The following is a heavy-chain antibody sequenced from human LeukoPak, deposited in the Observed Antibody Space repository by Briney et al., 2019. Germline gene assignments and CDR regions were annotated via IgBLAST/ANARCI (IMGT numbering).Heavy chain of an antibody. J-gene: IGHJ5*02. CDR3: ARGTITRYSWNYEGSWFDP. D-gene: IGHD1-7*01. Sequence: ASVKVSCKASGYPFTTYGISWVRQAPGQGLEWMGWISAYNSNTNYAQKLQGRVTMTTDTSTSTAYMELRSLRSDDTAVYYCARGTITRYSWNYEGSWFDPWGQGTLDTVSS. V-gene: IGHV1-18*01. CDR1: GYPFTTYG. CDR2: ISAYNSNT.